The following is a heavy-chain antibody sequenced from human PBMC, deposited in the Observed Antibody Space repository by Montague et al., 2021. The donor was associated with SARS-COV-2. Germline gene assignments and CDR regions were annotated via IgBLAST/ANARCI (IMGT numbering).Heavy chain of an antibody. CDR2: ISSSSSYI. CDR3: ARAGDIVVVPAVDWFDP. CDR1: GFTFSSYS. V-gene: IGHV3-21*01. J-gene: IGHJ5*02. D-gene: IGHD2-2*01. Sequence: SLRLSCAASGFTFSSYSMNWVRQAPGKGLEWVSSISSSSSYIYYADSVKGRFTISRGNAKNSLYLQMNSLRAEDTAVYYCARAGDIVVVPAVDWFDPWGQGTLVTVSS.